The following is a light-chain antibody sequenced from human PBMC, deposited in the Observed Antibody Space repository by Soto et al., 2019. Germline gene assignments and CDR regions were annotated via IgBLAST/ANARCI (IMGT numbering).Light chain of an antibody. V-gene: IGLV2-14*01. CDR2: EIS. CDR1: SGDIGAYNY. Sequence: QSALTQPASVSGSPGQSITISCSGTSGDIGAYNYVSWYQHHPDKAPRLIIFEISNRPSGVSNRFSGSKSGNTASLTISGLQAEDEADYYCSSYTTMTSWVFGGGTQLTVL. CDR3: SSYTTMTSWV. J-gene: IGLJ3*02.